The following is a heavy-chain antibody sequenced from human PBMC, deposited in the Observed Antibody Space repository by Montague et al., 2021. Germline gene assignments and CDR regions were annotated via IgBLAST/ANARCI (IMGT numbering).Heavy chain of an antibody. CDR3: ARGWQKRFDP. CDR1: GDSVSSIDVS. CDR2: TYYRSKWYS. J-gene: IGHJ5*02. D-gene: IGHD5-24*01. Sequence: CAISGDSVSSIDVSRNWIRQSPPRGLEWLVRTYYRSKWYSEYAISVKSRITVNPDTSKNQFSLLLNSVTPEDTAVYYCARGWQKRFDPWGQGTLVTVSS. V-gene: IGHV6-1*01.